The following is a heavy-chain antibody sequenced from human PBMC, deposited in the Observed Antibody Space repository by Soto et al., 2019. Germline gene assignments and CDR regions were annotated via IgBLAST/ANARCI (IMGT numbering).Heavy chain of an antibody. D-gene: IGHD2-15*01. J-gene: IGHJ3*02. CDR1: GFTFTTFG. Sequence: QVQLVESGGGVVQPGRSLRLSCTDSGFTFTTFGVHWVRQAPGKGLEWVAVISHDGRSKFYGDSVKGRFTVSRDNSKNMVSLEMNSLRTEDTAVYYCAKDRGYCDTSSCYLGHSFDIWGQGTVVTVSS. CDR3: AKDRGYCDTSSCYLGHSFDI. V-gene: IGHV3-30*18. CDR2: ISHDGRSK.